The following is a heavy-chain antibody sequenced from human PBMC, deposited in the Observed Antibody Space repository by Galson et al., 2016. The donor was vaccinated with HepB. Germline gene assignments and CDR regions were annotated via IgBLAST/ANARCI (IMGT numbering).Heavy chain of an antibody. CDR3: ARGLVYFDFGMDV. V-gene: IGHV4-34*01. CDR2: TNRSGSA. Sequence: SETLSLTCAVYGGSFSTYSWTWIRQPPGKGLEWIGETNRSGSANYNPSLKSRVTISVDTSKNQFSLKLTSVTAADSAVYYCARGLVYFDFGMDVWGQGTTVTVSS. D-gene: IGHD6-6*01. J-gene: IGHJ6*02. CDR1: GGSFSTYS.